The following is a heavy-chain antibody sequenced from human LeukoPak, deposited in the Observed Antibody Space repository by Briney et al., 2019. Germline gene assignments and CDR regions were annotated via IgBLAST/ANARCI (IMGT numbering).Heavy chain of an antibody. J-gene: IGHJ2*01. CDR2: ISAYNGNT. CDR1: GYTFTSYG. V-gene: IGHV1-18*01. Sequence: ASVKVSCKASGYTFTSYGISWVRQAPGQGLEWMGWISAYNGNTNYAQKLQGRVTMTTDTSTSTAYMELRSLRSDDTAVYYCARDCSGGSCHSERHYWYFDLWGRGTLVTVSS. CDR3: ARDCSGGSCHSERHYWYFDL. D-gene: IGHD2-15*01.